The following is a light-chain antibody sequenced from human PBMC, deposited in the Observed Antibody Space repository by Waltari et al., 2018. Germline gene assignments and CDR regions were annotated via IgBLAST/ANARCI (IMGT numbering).Light chain of an antibody. Sequence: QSALTQPASVSGSPGQSITLSCTGTSRAVGGSNYVSWYQQHPGKAPKLMIYDVSNRPSGVSNRFSGSKSGNTASLTISGLQAEDEADYYCSSYTSSSTRVFGTGTKVTVL. V-gene: IGLV2-14*03. J-gene: IGLJ1*01. CDR2: DVS. CDR1: SRAVGGSNY. CDR3: SSYTSSSTRV.